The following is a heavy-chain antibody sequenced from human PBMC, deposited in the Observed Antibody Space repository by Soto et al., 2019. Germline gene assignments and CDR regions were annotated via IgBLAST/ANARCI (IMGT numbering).Heavy chain of an antibody. V-gene: IGHV1-69*02. J-gene: IGHJ4*02. CDR2: IIPILGIA. Sequence: GASVKVSCKASGGTFGSYTISWVRQAPGQGLEWMGRIIPILGIANYAQKFQGRVTITADKSTSTAYMELSSLRSEDTAVYYCARVTTAYYFDYWGQGTLVTVSS. D-gene: IGHD4-17*01. CDR1: GGTFGSYT. CDR3: ARVTTAYYFDY.